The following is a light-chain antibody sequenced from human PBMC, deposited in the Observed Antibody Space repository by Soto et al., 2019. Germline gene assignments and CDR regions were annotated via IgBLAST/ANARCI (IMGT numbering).Light chain of an antibody. V-gene: IGLV2-8*01. Sequence: QSALTQPPSASGSPGQSVTISCTGTSSDVGSYNLVSWHQQHPGKAPKVMIYGVSQRPSGVSDRFSGSKSGNTASLTVSGLQAEDEADYYCSSYAGSSVVFGAGTQLTVL. CDR2: GVS. CDR1: SSDVGSYNL. J-gene: IGLJ2*01. CDR3: SSYAGSSVV.